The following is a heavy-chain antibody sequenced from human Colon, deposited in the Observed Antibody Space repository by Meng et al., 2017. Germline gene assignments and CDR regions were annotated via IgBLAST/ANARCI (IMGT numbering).Heavy chain of an antibody. Sequence: QVRRPESGPGLVKPSEPRSLTCAVSGGSISRSDWWSWVRQPPGKGLEWIGETSHSGSTNYSPSLKSRVTISLDKSKNQLSLKLNSVTAADTAVYYCASSDYYRSDYWGQGTLVTVSS. CDR2: TSHSGST. CDR1: GGSISRSDW. J-gene: IGHJ4*02. CDR3: ASSDYYRSDY. V-gene: IGHV4-4*02. D-gene: IGHD3-22*01.